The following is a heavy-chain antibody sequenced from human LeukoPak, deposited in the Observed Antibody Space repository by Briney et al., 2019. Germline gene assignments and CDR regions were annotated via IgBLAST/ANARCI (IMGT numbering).Heavy chain of an antibody. CDR1: GGSISSYY. V-gene: IGHV4-39*07. Sequence: ETLSLTCTVSGGSISSYYWSWIRQPPGKGLEWIGTIYYSGSTYYNPSLKSRVTISVDTSKNQVSLKLRSVTAADAAVYHCARDWSSSSYTYYYYYMDVWGKGTTVTVSS. CDR2: IYYSGST. D-gene: IGHD6-6*01. J-gene: IGHJ6*03. CDR3: ARDWSSSSYTYYYYYMDV.